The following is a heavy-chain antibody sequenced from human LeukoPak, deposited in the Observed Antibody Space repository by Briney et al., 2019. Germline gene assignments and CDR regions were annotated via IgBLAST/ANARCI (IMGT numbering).Heavy chain of an antibody. CDR3: ARERKTTVTGFDP. Sequence: SETLSLTCTVSGGSISIGGYYWSWIRQHPGKGLEWIGYIYYSGSTYYNPSLKSRVTISVDTSKNQFSLKLSSVTAADTAVYYCARERKTTVTGFDPWGRGTLVTVSS. V-gene: IGHV4-31*03. CDR1: GGSISIGGYY. J-gene: IGHJ5*02. CDR2: IYYSGST. D-gene: IGHD4-17*01.